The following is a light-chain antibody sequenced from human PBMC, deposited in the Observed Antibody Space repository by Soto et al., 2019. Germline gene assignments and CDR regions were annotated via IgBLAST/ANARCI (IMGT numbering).Light chain of an antibody. CDR2: VNSDGSH. CDR3: QTWGTPWV. J-gene: IGLJ3*02. Sequence: QPVLTQSPSASASLGASVKLTCTLNSGHSSKAIAWHQQQAEKGPRYLMKVNSDGSHDKGDGIPDRFSGSSSGTERYLIISRLQSEDEADYFCQTWGTPWVFGGGTKLTVL. V-gene: IGLV4-69*01. CDR1: SGHSSKA.